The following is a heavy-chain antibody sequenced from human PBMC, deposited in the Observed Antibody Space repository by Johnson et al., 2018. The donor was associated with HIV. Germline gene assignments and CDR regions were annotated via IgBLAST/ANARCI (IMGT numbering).Heavy chain of an antibody. V-gene: IGHV3-30*18. CDR2: LSYDGSNK. J-gene: IGHJ3*02. CDR3: AKASNYYDSSRHAFDI. Sequence: QVQLVESGGGVVQPGRSLRLSCAASAFTFSRYGMHWVRQAPGKGLEWVALLSYDGSNKYYADSVKGRFTISRDNSKNTLYLQMNSLRAEDTAVYYCAKASNYYDSSRHAFDIWGQGTMVTVSS. CDR1: AFTFSRYG. D-gene: IGHD3-22*01.